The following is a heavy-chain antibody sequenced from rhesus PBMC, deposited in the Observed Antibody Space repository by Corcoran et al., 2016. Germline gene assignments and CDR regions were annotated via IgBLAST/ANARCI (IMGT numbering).Heavy chain of an antibody. CDR3: ARDVAAAGTASPY. J-gene: IGHJ4*01. D-gene: IGHD6-25*01. V-gene: IGHV4-169*02. CDR2: IYGSGSST. CDR1: GGSISSSY. Sequence: QLQLQESGPGLVKPSETLSVTCAVSGGSISSSYWSWIRQAPGKGLEWIGDIYGSGSSTNYNPYLKSRVTLSVDTSKNHLSLKLSSVTTADTAVYYCARDVAAAGTASPYWGQGVLVTVSS.